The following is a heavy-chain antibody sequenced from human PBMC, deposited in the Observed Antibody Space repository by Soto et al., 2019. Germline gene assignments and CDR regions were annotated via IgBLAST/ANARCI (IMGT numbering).Heavy chain of an antibody. CDR1: GGSISSSSYY. Sequence: SETLSLTCSVSGGSISSSSYYWGWIRQPPGKGLEWIGTTYYSGRTFYNPSLRSRVTISVDTSKNQFSLKLSSVTAADTAVYYCARGLSPRYCSGGSCLTKNWFDPWGQETLVTVSS. V-gene: IGHV4-39*07. D-gene: IGHD2-15*01. CDR2: TYYSGRT. CDR3: ARGLSPRYCSGGSCLTKNWFDP. J-gene: IGHJ5*02.